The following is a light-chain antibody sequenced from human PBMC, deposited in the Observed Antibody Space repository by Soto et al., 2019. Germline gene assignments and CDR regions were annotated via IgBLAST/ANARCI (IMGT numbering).Light chain of an antibody. CDR1: QSISTY. Sequence: DIQMTQSPSSLSASVGDRVTITCRASQSISTYLHWYQQKAGKAPKLLISAASNLQSGVPSRFSARGCGTDFTLTLTSLQPEDFATYYCQQGDSTPWTFGHGNKGASK. J-gene: IGKJ1*01. CDR3: QQGDSTPWT. V-gene: IGKV1-39*01. CDR2: AAS.